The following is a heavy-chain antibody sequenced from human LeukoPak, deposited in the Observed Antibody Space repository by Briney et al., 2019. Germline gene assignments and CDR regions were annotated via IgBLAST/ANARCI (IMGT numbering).Heavy chain of an antibody. V-gene: IGHV3-23*01. D-gene: IGHD1-26*01. CDR3: AKDSSSGTYFDY. J-gene: IGHJ4*02. CDR2: ISGSGGRT. CDR1: GFTFSTYD. Sequence: GGSLRLSCAVSGFTFSTYDMSWVRQAPGKGVEGVSAISGSGGRTYYADSVKGRFTISRDNSKNTPYLQLKSLRAEDTAVYYCAKDSSSGTYFDYWGQGTLVTVSS.